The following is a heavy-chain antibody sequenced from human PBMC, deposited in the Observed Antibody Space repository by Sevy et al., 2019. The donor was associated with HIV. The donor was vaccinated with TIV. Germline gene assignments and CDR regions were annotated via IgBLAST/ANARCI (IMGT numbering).Heavy chain of an antibody. Sequence: GGSLRLSCAASGFRFSDYSMHWVRQAPGKGLEWVSVISYDGRNNKYNVDSVKGRFTISRDNSKNTQFLQMNSLGAEESAIYYCATDRREFLPSAYDYWGQGTLVTVSS. V-gene: IGHV3-30*14. D-gene: IGHD3-10*01. CDR1: GFRFSDYS. CDR3: ATDRREFLPSAYDY. J-gene: IGHJ4*02. CDR2: ISYDGRNNK.